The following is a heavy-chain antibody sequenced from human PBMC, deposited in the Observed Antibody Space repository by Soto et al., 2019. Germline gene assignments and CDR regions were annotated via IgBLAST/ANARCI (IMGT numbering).Heavy chain of an antibody. D-gene: IGHD3-22*01. CDR2: IYYSGST. V-gene: IGHV4-31*03. Sequence: NPSETLSLTCTVSGGSISSGGYYWSWIRQHPGKGLEWIGYIYYSGSTYYNPSLKGRVTISVDTSKNQFSLKLSSVTAADTAVYYCARALYYYASSGYSNYFDYWGQGTLVTVSS. CDR1: GGSISSGGYY. J-gene: IGHJ4*02. CDR3: ARALYYYASSGYSNYFDY.